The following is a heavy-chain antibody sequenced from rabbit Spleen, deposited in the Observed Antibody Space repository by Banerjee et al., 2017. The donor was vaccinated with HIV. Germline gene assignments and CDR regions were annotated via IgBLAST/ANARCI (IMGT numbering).Heavy chain of an antibody. CDR3: ARVSETSGWGEDL. J-gene: IGHJ4*01. CDR1: GISFSSGYD. D-gene: IGHD4-1*01. CDR2: IYSTIHYT. V-gene: IGHV1S45*01. Sequence: QEPLVESGGGLVQPEGSLTPTCTASGISFSSGYDMCWVRQAPGMGLEWIGYIYSTIHYTYYASWAKGRFTISKTSSTTVTLQMTSLTVADTATYFCARVSETSGWGEDLWGPGTLVTVS.